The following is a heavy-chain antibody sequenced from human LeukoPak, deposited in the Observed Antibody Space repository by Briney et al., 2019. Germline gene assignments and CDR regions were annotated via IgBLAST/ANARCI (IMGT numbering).Heavy chain of an antibody. Sequence: ASVKVSCKASGYTFTSYGISWVRQAPGQGLEWMGWISAYNGNTNYAQKLQGRVTMTTDTSTSTAYMELRSLRSDDTAVYYCAREESVGTTPYYFDYWGQGTLVTVSS. CDR3: AREESVGTTPYYFDY. J-gene: IGHJ4*02. V-gene: IGHV1-18*01. CDR2: ISAYNGNT. D-gene: IGHD1-26*01. CDR1: GYTFTSYG.